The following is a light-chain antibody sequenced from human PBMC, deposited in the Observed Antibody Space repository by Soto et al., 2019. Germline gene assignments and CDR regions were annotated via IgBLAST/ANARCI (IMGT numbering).Light chain of an antibody. V-gene: IGKV3-15*01. CDR1: QIISSN. J-gene: IGKJ3*01. Sequence: DIVLTQSPATLSVSLGERVSLSCRASQIISSNLAWYQQKPGQIPRLLIYVASARAAGIPARFSGSGSGTEFTLTISSMQSEDFAVYYCQQYNNWPQFTFGPGTKVDV. CDR3: QQYNNWPQFT. CDR2: VAS.